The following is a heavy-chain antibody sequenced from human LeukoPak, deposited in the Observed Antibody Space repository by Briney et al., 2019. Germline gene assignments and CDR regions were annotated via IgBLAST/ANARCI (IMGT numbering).Heavy chain of an antibody. J-gene: IGHJ5*02. Sequence: GGSLRLSCAASGFTFSNFGMHWVRQAPGKGLEWVAVIWYDESNKYYADSVKGRFTISRDNSKNTLYLQMNSLRVEDTAVYYCAKGDYYDVLTGRQNWFGPWGQGTLVTVSS. CDR3: AKGDYYDVLTGRQNWFGP. CDR1: GFTFSNFG. V-gene: IGHV3-33*06. CDR2: IWYDESNK. D-gene: IGHD3-9*01.